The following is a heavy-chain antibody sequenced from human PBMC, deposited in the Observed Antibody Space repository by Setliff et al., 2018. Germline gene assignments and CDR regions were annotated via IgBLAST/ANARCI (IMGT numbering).Heavy chain of an antibody. D-gene: IGHD6-19*01. CDR1: GGSVSSGSYY. J-gene: IGHJ6*03. CDR2: IYYSGST. CDR3: ARGETSSGWYIYYYYYMDV. V-gene: IGHV4-61*01. Sequence: PSETLSLTCTVPGGSVSSGSYYWSWIRQPPGKGLEWIWYIYYSGSTNYNPSLKSRVTISVDTSKNQFSLKLSSVTAADTAVYYCARGETSSGWYIYYYYYMDVWGKGTTVTVSS.